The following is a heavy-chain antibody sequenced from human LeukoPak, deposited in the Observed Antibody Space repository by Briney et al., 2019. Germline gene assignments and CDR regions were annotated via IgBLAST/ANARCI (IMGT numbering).Heavy chain of an antibody. Sequence: GGSLRLSCAASGFTFSSYGMSWVRQAPGKGLEWVSAISGSGGSTYYADSVKGRFTISRDNSKNTLYLQMNSLRAEDTAVYYCAREVEGATVMDYWGQGTLVTVSS. CDR2: ISGSGGST. D-gene: IGHD1-26*01. CDR3: AREVEGATVMDY. CDR1: GFTFSSYG. J-gene: IGHJ4*02. V-gene: IGHV3-23*01.